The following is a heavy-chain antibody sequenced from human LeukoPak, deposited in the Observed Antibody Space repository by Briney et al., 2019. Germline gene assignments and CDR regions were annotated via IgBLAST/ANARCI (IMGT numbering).Heavy chain of an antibody. CDR2: IIPIFGTA. V-gene: IGHV1-69*06. Sequence: GGSLRLSCAASGFTFSSYAISWVRQAPGQGLEWMGGIIPIFGTANYAQKFQGRVTITADKSTSTAYMELSSLRSEDTAVYYCARGYSGYDYDLRFDYWGQGTLVTVSS. J-gene: IGHJ4*02. CDR3: ARGYSGYDYDLRFDY. CDR1: GFTFSSYA. D-gene: IGHD5-12*01.